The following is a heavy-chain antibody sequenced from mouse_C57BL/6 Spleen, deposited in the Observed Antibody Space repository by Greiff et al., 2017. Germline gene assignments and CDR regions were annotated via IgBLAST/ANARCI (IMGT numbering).Heavy chain of an antibody. CDR3: ARTTTVVEDWYFDV. D-gene: IGHD1-1*01. V-gene: IGHV1-55*01. J-gene: IGHJ1*03. CDR2: IYPGSGST. Sequence: QVQLQQPGAELVKPGASVKMSCKASGYTFTSYWITWVKQRPGQGLEWIGDIYPGSGSTNYNEKFKSKATLTVDTSSSTAYMQLSIRTSEDSAVYYGARTTTVVEDWYFDVWGTGTTVTVSS. CDR1: GYTFTSYW.